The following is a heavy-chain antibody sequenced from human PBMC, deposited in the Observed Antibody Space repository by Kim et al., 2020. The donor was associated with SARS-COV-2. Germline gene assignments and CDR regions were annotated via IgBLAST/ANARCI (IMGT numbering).Heavy chain of an antibody. V-gene: IGHV3-7*01. D-gene: IGHD1-26*01. Sequence: GGSLRLSCAASGFTFSSYWMSWVRQAPGKGLEWVSNIKQDGSEKYYVDSVKGRFTISRDNAKNSLYLQMNSLRAEDTAVYYCARDRDSGSCYRLSLGSWLDPWGQGTLVTVSS. CDR3: ARDRDSGSCYRLSLGSWLDP. CDR1: GFTFSSYW. CDR2: IKQDGSEK. J-gene: IGHJ5*02.